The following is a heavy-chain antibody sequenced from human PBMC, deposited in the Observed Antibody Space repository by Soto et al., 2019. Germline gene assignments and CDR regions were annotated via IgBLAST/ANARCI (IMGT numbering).Heavy chain of an antibody. CDR1: GGSVSSGSYY. D-gene: IGHD3-9*01. CDR2: IYYSGST. CDR3: ARAYYDILTGYYGSFDY. J-gene: IGHJ4*02. V-gene: IGHV4-61*01. Sequence: AETLSLTCTVSGGSVSSGSYYWIWIRQPPGKGLEWIGYIYYSGSTNYNPSLKSRVTISVDTSKNQFSLKLSSVTAADTAVYYCARAYYDILTGYYGSFDYWGQGTLVTVSS.